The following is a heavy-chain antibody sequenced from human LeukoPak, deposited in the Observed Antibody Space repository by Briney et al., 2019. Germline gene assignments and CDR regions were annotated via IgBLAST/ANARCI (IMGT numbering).Heavy chain of an antibody. Sequence: GGSLRLSCAASGFTFSSYAMHWVRQAPGKGLEWVAVISYDASNNYYSDSVKGRFTISRDNSKNTLYLQMNSLRAEDTAVYYCARDGGSSWYFLPDDYWGQGTLVTVSS. CDR3: ARDGGSSWYFLPDDY. D-gene: IGHD6-13*01. CDR1: GFTFSSYA. J-gene: IGHJ4*02. CDR2: ISYDASNN. V-gene: IGHV3-30*04.